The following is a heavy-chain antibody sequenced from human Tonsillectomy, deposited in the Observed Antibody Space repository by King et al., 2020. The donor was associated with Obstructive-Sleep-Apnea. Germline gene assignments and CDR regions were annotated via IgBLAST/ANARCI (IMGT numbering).Heavy chain of an antibody. CDR2: IYYSGST. Sequence: QLQESGPGLVKPSETLSLTCTVSGGSISSSSYYWGWIRQPPGKGLEWIGSIYYSGSTYYNPPLKSRVTISVDTSKNQFPLKLSSVTAADTAVYYCAGIPDVVVTANRDYWGQGTLVTVSS. V-gene: IGHV4-39*06. CDR1: GGSISSSSYY. CDR3: AGIPDVVVTANRDY. J-gene: IGHJ4*02. D-gene: IGHD2-21*02.